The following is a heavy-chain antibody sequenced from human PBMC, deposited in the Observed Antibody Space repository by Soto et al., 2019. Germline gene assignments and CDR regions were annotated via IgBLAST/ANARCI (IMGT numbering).Heavy chain of an antibody. CDR1: GYTFTSYG. CDR2: ISGYNGNT. V-gene: IGHV1-18*01. J-gene: IGHJ4*02. CDR3: ARDPSGSYFAMFDY. D-gene: IGHD3-10*01. Sequence: QVQLVQSGAEVKKPGASVKVSCKASGYTFTSYGISWVRQAPGQGLEWMGWISGYNGNTNYAQKLKGRVTMTTDTSPSTAYLDLRSMRSDDTAVYYCARDPSGSYFAMFDYWGQGTLVTVSS.